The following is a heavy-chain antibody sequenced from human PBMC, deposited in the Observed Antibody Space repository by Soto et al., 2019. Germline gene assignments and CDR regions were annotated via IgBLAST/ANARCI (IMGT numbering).Heavy chain of an antibody. J-gene: IGHJ5*02. D-gene: IGHD6-13*01. CDR2: IYYSGST. Sequence: ETLSLTCTVSGGSISSYYWSWIRQPPGKGLEWIGYIYYSGSTNYNPSLKSRVTISVDTSKNQFSLKLSSVTAADTAVYYCARARYSRDWFAPWGQGTLVTVSS. V-gene: IGHV4-59*01. CDR1: GGSISSYY. CDR3: ARARYSRDWFAP.